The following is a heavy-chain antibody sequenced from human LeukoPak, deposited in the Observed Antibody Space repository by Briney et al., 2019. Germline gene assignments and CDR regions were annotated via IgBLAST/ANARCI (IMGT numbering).Heavy chain of an antibody. J-gene: IGHJ4*02. V-gene: IGHV3-21*01. D-gene: IGHD6-19*01. CDR2: ISSSSSYI. Sequence: GGSLRLSCAASGFTFSSYAMSWVRQAPGKGLEWVSSISSSSSYIYYADSVKGRFTISRDNAKNSLYLQMNSLRAEDTAVCYCARAFIAVAGFDYWGQGTLVTVSS. CDR1: GFTFSSYA. CDR3: ARAFIAVAGFDY.